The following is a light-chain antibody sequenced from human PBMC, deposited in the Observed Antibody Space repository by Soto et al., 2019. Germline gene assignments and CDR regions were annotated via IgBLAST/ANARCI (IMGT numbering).Light chain of an antibody. CDR1: QSVAYTY. V-gene: IGKV3-20*01. J-gene: IGKJ3*01. CDR2: GAS. Sequence: EIVLTQSPATLSLSPGARATLSCRASQSVAYTYLAWFQQKPGQAPRLLIYGASNRATGIPDRFSGSGSGTDFTLTIIRLEPEDFAVYYCQQYGTSPFTFGPGTKVDIK. CDR3: QQYGTSPFT.